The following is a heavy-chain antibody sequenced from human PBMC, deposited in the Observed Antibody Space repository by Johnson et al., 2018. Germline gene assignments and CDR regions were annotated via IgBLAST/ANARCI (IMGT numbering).Heavy chain of an antibody. J-gene: IGHJ3*02. CDR3: ARYYASSGYSGGAFDI. CDR1: GGSISSYY. D-gene: IGHD3-22*01. V-gene: IGHV4-59*01. Sequence: QVQLQESGPGLVKPSETLSLTCTVSGGSISSYYWSWIRQPPGKGLEWIGYIYYRGSTNYNPSLKSRVPISVDTSKNQFPLKLSSVTAADTAVYYGARYYASSGYSGGAFDIWGQGTMVTVSS. CDR2: IYYRGST.